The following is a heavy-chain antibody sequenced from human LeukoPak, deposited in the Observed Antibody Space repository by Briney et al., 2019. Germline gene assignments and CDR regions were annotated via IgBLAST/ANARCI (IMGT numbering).Heavy chain of an antibody. CDR2: ISRSDGTA. CDR1: GFTFSAFA. V-gene: IGHV3-23*01. J-gene: IGHJ4*02. D-gene: IGHD4-17*01. CDR3: ARDDYGDWPPLFDY. Sequence: GGSLRLSCAASGFTFSAFAMNWVRQAPEKGLEWVSFISRSDGTAYYADSVKGRFTISRDNSKNTLCLQMNSLRAEDTAQYFCARDDYGDWPPLFDYWGQGTLVTVSS.